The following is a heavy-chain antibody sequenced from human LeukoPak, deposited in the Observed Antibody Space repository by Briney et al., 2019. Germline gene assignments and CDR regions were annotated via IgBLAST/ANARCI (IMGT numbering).Heavy chain of an antibody. CDR3: AREVDAFDI. Sequence: SETLSLTCAVYGGSFSGYYWSWIRQPPGKGLEWIGEINHSGSTNYNPSLKSRVTISVDTSKNQFSLKLSSVTAADTAVYYCAREVDAFDIWGQGTMVTVSS. J-gene: IGHJ3*02. CDR2: INHSGST. CDR1: GGSFSGYY. V-gene: IGHV4-34*01.